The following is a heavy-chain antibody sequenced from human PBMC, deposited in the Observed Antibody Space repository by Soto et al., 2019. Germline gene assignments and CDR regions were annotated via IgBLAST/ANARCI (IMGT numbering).Heavy chain of an antibody. Sequence: GGSLRLSCAASGFTFSNYGMHWVRQAPGKGLEWVAVIWYDGSNKYHADSVKGRFTISRDDSKNTVYLQMNSLRAEDTAVYYCERDHSGYYFDYWGQGTLVTVSS. D-gene: IGHD5-12*01. CDR1: GFTFSNYG. V-gene: IGHV3-33*01. CDR2: IWYDGSNK. CDR3: ERDHSGYYFDY. J-gene: IGHJ4*02.